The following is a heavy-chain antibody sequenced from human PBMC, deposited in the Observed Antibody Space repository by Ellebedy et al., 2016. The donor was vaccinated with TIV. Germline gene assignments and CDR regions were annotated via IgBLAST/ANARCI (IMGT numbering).Heavy chain of an antibody. V-gene: IGHV4-4*02. CDR1: GASISSNNW. CDR2: LFHTGRT. CDR3: ARILTAYYNQYYDGMGV. D-gene: IGHD3-9*01. J-gene: IGHJ6*02. Sequence: SETLSLXXAVSGASISSNNWWRWVRQPPRNGLEWIGDLFHTGRTNYNPSLKSRVTISVEKSKNQFSLVLRSVTAADTAIYYCARILTAYYNQYYDGMGVWGQGTTVTVSS.